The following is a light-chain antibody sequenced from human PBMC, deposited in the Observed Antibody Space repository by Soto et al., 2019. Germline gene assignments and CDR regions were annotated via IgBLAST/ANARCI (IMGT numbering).Light chain of an antibody. CDR1: SSDVGGYNY. V-gene: IGLV2-14*01. Sequence: QSVLTPPASVSGSPGQSITISCTGTSSDVGGYNYVSWYQQHPGKAPKLMIYDVSNRPSGVSNRFSGSKSGNTASLTISGLQAEDEADYYCSSYTSSSTPHYVFGTGTKLTVL. J-gene: IGLJ1*01. CDR2: DVS. CDR3: SSYTSSSTPHYV.